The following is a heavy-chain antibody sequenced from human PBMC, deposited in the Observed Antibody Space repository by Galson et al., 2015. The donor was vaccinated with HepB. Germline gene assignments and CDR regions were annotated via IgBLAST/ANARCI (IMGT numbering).Heavy chain of an antibody. CDR2: ISGSGGST. J-gene: IGHJ4*02. CDR1: GFTFSSYA. CDR3: AKLHYYDSSGYLDY. V-gene: IGHV3-23*01. D-gene: IGHD3-22*01. Sequence: SLRLSCAASGFTFSSYAMSWVRQAPGKGLEWVSAISGSGGSTYYADSVKGRFTISRDNSKNTLYLQMNSLRAEDTAVYYCAKLHYYDSSGYLDYWGQGTLVTVSS.